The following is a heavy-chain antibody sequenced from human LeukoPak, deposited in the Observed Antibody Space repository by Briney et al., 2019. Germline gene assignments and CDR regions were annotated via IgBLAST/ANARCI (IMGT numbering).Heavy chain of an antibody. CDR3: ARAPRTTVTSYYYYYYGMDV. D-gene: IGHD4-11*01. CDR2: IYYSGST. J-gene: IGHJ6*02. V-gene: IGHV4-30-4*01. CDR1: GGSISSGDYY. Sequence: PSETLSLTCTVSGGSISSGDYYWSWIRQPPGTGLEWIGYIYYSGSTYYNPSLKSRVTISVDTSKNQFSLKLSSVTAADTAVYYCARAPRTTVTSYYYYYYGMDVWGQGTTVTVSS.